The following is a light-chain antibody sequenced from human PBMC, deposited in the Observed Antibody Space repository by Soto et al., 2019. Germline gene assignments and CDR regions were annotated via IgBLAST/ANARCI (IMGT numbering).Light chain of an antibody. CDR3: LQANSFPWT. V-gene: IGKV1-12*01. CDR1: QGISSW. J-gene: IGKJ1*01. CDR2: AAS. Sequence: DIQMTQSPSSVSASVGDRVTMTCRASQGISSWLVWYQQKPGKAPKLLIYAASSLQSGVPSRFSSSGSGTDFTLTISGLQPEDLATYYCLQANSFPWTFGQGTKV.